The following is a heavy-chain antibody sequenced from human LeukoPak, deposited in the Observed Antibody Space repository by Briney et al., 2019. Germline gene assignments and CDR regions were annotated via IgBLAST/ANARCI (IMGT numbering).Heavy chain of an antibody. CDR2: IIPIFGTA. J-gene: IGHJ4*02. D-gene: IGHD6-19*01. CDR1: GGTFSSYA. V-gene: IGHV1-69*13. Sequence: SVKVSCKASGGTFSSYAISWVRQAPGQGLEWMGGIIPIFGTANYAQKFQGRVTITADESTSTAYMELSSLRSDDTAVYYCARDQWLAPDAPDYWGQGTLVTVSS. CDR3: ARDQWLAPDAPDY.